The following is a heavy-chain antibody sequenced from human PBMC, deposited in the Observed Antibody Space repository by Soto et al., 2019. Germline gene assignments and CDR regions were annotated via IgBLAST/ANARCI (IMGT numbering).Heavy chain of an antibody. J-gene: IGHJ6*02. V-gene: IGHV1-18*01. Sequence: ASVKVSCKASGYTFTSYGISWVRQAPGQGLEWMGWISAYNGNTNYAQKLQGRVTMTTDTSTSTAYMELRSLRSDDTAVYYCAVGDITMIVVATHRYYYYGMDVWGQGTTVT. D-gene: IGHD3-22*01. CDR3: AVGDITMIVVATHRYYYYGMDV. CDR1: GYTFTSYG. CDR2: ISAYNGNT.